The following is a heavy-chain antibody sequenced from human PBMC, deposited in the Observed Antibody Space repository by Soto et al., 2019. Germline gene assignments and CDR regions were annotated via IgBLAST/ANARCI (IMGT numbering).Heavy chain of an antibody. Sequence: GASVKVSCKASGYTFTSYYMHWVRQAPGQGLEWMGWISAYNGNTNYAQKFQGRVTMTTDTSTSTAYMELRSLGSDDTAVYYCASGWFGEFVYQFDYWGQGTLVTVSS. CDR2: ISAYNGNT. D-gene: IGHD3-10*01. V-gene: IGHV1-18*04. J-gene: IGHJ4*02. CDR1: GYTFTSYY. CDR3: ASGWFGEFVYQFDY.